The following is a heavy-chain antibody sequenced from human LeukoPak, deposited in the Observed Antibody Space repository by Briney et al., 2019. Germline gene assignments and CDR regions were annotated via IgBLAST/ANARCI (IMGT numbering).Heavy chain of an antibody. D-gene: IGHD4-17*01. CDR1: GGSFSGYY. Sequence: SETLSLTCAVYGGSFSGYYWSWIRQPPGKGLEWIGEINHNGSTNYNPSLKSRVTISVDTSKNQFSLKLSSVTAADTAVYYCARGLNYGALDYWGQGTLVTVSS. J-gene: IGHJ4*02. V-gene: IGHV4-34*01. CDR2: INHNGST. CDR3: ARGLNYGALDY.